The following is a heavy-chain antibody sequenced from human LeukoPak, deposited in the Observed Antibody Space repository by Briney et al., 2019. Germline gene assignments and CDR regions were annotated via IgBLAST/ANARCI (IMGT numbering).Heavy chain of an antibody. J-gene: IGHJ4*02. CDR3: ARLGSYHDF. Sequence: PSETLSLTCTVSGASISNYYWSWIRQTPEKGLEWMGHIHSSGGSSYYPSLNSRLTLSIDTSRNQLSLKLPSVTAADTAVYFCARLGSYHDFWGQGALVTVSS. CDR1: GASISNYY. CDR2: IHSSGGS. V-gene: IGHV4-4*09. D-gene: IGHD1-26*01.